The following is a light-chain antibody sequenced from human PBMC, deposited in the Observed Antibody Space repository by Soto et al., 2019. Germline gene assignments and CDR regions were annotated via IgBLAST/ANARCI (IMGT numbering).Light chain of an antibody. CDR2: DAS. CDR1: QSVSSY. Sequence: EIVLTQSPATLSLSPGERATLSCRASQSVSSYLAWYQQKPGQAPRLLIYDASKRATGIPARFTGSGFGTNYTLTISSLEPEDFAVYYCQQRSTWRTFGQGTKVEI. J-gene: IGKJ1*01. CDR3: QQRSTWRT. V-gene: IGKV3-11*01.